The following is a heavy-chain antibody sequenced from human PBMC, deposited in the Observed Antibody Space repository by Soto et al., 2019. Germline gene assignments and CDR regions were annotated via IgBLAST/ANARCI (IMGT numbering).Heavy chain of an antibody. CDR2: INHSGST. V-gene: IGHV4-34*01. J-gene: IGHJ6*02. CDR3: ARIRAYYYYGMDV. Sequence: SETLSLTCAVYGGSFSGYYWSWSRQPPGKGLEWIGEINHSGSTNYNPSLKSRVTISVDTSKNQFSLKLSSVTAADTAVYYCARIRAYYYYGMDVWGQGTTVTV. CDR1: GGSFSGYY.